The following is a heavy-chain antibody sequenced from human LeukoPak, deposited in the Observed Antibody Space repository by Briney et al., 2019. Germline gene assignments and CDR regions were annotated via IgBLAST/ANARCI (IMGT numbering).Heavy chain of an antibody. D-gene: IGHD6-13*01. CDR1: WLTCISAW. Sequence: PGGSLRLSKAPSWLTCISAWMSWVCQAPGKGLEWVANIKQDGSEKYYVDSVKDRFTISIDNAKNSLDLQRNSLRAEDTAVYYCAPYAGIGTAGTLCLYWGHGTLVTVSS. CDR3: APYAGIGTAGTLCLY. V-gene: IGHV3-7*03. J-gene: IGHJ4*01. CDR2: IKQDGSEK.